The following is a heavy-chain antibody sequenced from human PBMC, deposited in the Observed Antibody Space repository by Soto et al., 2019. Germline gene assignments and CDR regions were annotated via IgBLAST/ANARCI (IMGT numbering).Heavy chain of an antibody. D-gene: IGHD2-2*02. CDR2: MNPNSGNT. J-gene: IGHJ6*03. Sequence: ASVKVSCKASGYTFTSYDINWVRQATGQGLEWMGWMNPNSGNTGYAQKFQGRVTMTRNTSISTAYMELSSLRSEDTAVYYCARGLREAIRSDNCSSTSCYRFYYYMDVWGKGTTVTVSS. V-gene: IGHV1-8*01. CDR3: ARGLREAIRSDNCSSTSCYRFYYYMDV. CDR1: GYTFTSYD.